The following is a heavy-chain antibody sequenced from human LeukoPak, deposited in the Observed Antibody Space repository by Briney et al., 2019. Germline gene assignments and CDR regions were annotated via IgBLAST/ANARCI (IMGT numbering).Heavy chain of an antibody. V-gene: IGHV3-7*01. CDR1: GFTFSSYW. Sequence: PGGSLGLSCAASGFTFSSYWMSWVRQAPGKGLEWVANIKQDGSEKYYVDSVKGRFTISRDYAKNSLYLQMNSLRAEDTAVYYCARVRDCSSTSCRWNWFDPWGQGTLVTVSS. CDR2: IKQDGSEK. D-gene: IGHD2-2*01. CDR3: ARVRDCSSTSCRWNWFDP. J-gene: IGHJ5*02.